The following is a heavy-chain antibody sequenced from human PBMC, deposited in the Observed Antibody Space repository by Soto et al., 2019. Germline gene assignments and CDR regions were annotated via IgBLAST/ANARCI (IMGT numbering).Heavy chain of an antibody. D-gene: IGHD6-6*01. CDR1: GGTFSSYA. CDR2: IIPIFGTA. V-gene: IGHV1-69*13. CDR3: ARDSWGIAARPNYYYYGMDV. Sequence: SVKVSCKASGGTFSSYAISWVRQAPGQGLEWMGGIIPIFGTANYAQEFQGRVTITADESTSTAYMELSSLRSEDTAVYYCARDSWGIAARPNYYYYGMDVWGQGTTVTVSS. J-gene: IGHJ6*02.